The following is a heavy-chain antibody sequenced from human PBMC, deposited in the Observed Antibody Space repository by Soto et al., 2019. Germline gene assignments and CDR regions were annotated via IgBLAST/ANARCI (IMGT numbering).Heavy chain of an antibody. CDR3: ARNKENDVWRGYERRSFDY. CDR1: GFTFRNYW. D-gene: IGHD3-16*01. V-gene: IGHV3-7*01. J-gene: IGHJ4*02. Sequence: EVQLVESGGGLVQPGGSLRLSCAASGFTFRNYWMSWVRQAPGKGLEWVANIKQDGSEKYYVDSVKGRFTISRDNAESSVFMQMNSLRDDDTAVYDCARNKENDVWRGYERRSFDYWGKGILVTVSS. CDR2: IKQDGSEK.